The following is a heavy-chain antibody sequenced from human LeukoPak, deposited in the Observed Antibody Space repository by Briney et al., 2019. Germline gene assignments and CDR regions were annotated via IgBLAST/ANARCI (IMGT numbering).Heavy chain of an antibody. J-gene: IGHJ4*02. D-gene: IGHD3-3*01. Sequence: GGSLRLSCAASGFTFSSYSMNWVRQAPGKGLEWVSAISGSGGSTYYADSVKGRFTISRDNSKNTLYLQMNSLRAEDTAVYYCARETGPYYDFWSGYYSFDYWGQGTLVTVSS. CDR1: GFTFSSYS. CDR3: ARETGPYYDFWSGYYSFDY. CDR2: ISGSGGST. V-gene: IGHV3-23*01.